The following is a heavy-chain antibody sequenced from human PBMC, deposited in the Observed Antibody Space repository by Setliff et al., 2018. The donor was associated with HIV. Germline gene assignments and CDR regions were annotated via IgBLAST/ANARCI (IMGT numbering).Heavy chain of an antibody. Sequence: SETLSLTCAVSAYSISSGYYWGWIRQPPGKGLEWIGSIYHSGSTYYNPSLMSRVTISVDTSKNQFSLKLSSVTAADTAVYYCARVAVATLYTSTWYRDYWGQGTLVTVSS. D-gene: IGHD6-13*01. CDR1: AYSISSGYY. CDR2: IYHSGST. V-gene: IGHV4-38-2*01. J-gene: IGHJ4*02. CDR3: ARVAVATLYTSTWYRDY.